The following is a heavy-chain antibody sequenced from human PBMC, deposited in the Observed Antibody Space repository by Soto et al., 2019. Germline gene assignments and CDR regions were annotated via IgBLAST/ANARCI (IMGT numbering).Heavy chain of an antibody. CDR1: GGTFSSYA. Sequence: ASVKVSCKASGGTFSSYAISWVRQAPGQGLEWMGGIIPIFGTANYAQKFQGRVTITADESTSTAYMELSSLRSEDTAVYYCAREGYCDFWSGSDYDYGMDVWGQGTTVTVSS. CDR2: IIPIFGTA. J-gene: IGHJ6*02. CDR3: AREGYCDFWSGSDYDYGMDV. V-gene: IGHV1-69*13. D-gene: IGHD3-3*01.